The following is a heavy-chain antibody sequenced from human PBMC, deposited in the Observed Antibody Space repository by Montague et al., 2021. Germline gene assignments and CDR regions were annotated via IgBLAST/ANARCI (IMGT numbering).Heavy chain of an antibody. CDR3: ARGLFGTVNGQYSGGWYYFDE. V-gene: IGHV4-34*01. CDR2: INHSGSA. CDR1: GGSLSGYY. Sequence: SKTLSLTCGLSGGSLSGYYWAWIRQTPGKGLEWIGNINHSGSAKYNPSLKNRVSISVGTFNNQFFLDLTSVTAADTAMYFCARGLFGTVNGQYSGGWYYFDEWGQGAMVTVSS. D-gene: IGHD6-19*01. J-gene: IGHJ4*02.